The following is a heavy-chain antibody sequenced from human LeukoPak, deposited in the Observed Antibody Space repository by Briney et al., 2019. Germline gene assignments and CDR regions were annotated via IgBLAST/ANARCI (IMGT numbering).Heavy chain of an antibody. Sequence: SETLSLTCAVSGGSISSYYWSWVRQPPGKGLEWIGYIYYTGGTNYNASLNSPLSISAVTSKNQFSLTLNSVTSADAAVYSCASCRYSSIPDFEYWGQGALVTVSS. J-gene: IGHJ4*02. CDR2: IYYTGGT. CDR3: ASCRYSSIPDFEY. D-gene: IGHD6-13*01. CDR1: GGSISSYY. V-gene: IGHV4-59*01.